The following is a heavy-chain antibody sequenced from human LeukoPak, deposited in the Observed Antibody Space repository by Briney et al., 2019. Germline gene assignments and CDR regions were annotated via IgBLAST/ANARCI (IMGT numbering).Heavy chain of an antibody. CDR3: AREGNYYFDY. CDR1: GYTFTAYY. D-gene: IGHD1-7*01. Sequence: GASVKVSCKASGYTFTAYYLHWVRQAPGQGLEWMGWINPNTGGTNYARKFQGRVTMTRDTSINSAYMELSSLRSDDTAVYFCAREGNYYFDYWGQGTLVTVPS. V-gene: IGHV1-2*02. CDR2: INPNTGGT. J-gene: IGHJ4*02.